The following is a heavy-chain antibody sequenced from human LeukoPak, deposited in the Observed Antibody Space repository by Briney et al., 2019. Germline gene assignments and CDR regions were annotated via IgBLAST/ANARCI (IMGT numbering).Heavy chain of an antibody. CDR2: ISYDGSNK. V-gene: IGHV3-30*03. J-gene: IGHJ4*02. CDR1: GFTFSSYG. CDR3: ASGDYYDSSGYRDY. D-gene: IGHD3-22*01. Sequence: GGSLRLSCAASGFTFSSYGMHWVRQAPGKGLEWVAVISYDGSNKYYADSVKGRFTISRDNSKNTLYLQMNSLRAEDTAVYYCASGDYYDSSGYRDYWGQGTLVTVSS.